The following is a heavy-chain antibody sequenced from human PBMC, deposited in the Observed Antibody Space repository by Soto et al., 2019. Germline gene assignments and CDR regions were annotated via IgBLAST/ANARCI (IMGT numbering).Heavy chain of an antibody. D-gene: IGHD6-13*01. CDR1: GFTFSSYA. J-gene: IGHJ4*02. CDR2: ISGSGGST. V-gene: IGHV3-23*01. Sequence: GGSLRLSCAASGFTFSSYAMSWVRQAPGKGLEWVSAISGSGGSTYYADSVKGRFTISRDNSKNTLYLQKNSLRAEDTAVYYCARPLLEYTAAAGVDYWGQGTLVTVSS. CDR3: ARPLLEYTAAAGVDY.